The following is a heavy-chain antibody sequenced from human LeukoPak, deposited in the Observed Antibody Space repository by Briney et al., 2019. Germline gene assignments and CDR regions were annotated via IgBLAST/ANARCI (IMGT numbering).Heavy chain of an antibody. D-gene: IGHD6-6*01. J-gene: IGHJ3*02. CDR2: ISYDGSNK. V-gene: IGHV3-30-3*01. CDR3: AREGIAARPGAFDI. Sequence: PGRSLRLSCVVSGFTYSNYDMHWVRQAPGKGLEWVAVISYDGSNKYYAGSVKGRFTISRDNSKNTLYLQMNSLRAEDTAVYYCAREGIAARPGAFDIWGQGTMVTVSS. CDR1: GFTYSNYD.